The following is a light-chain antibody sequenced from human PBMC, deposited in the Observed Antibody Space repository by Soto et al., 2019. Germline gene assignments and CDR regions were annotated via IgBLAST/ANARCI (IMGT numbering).Light chain of an antibody. CDR3: QQRSNWPAT. J-gene: IGKJ1*01. CDR2: DAS. V-gene: IGKV3-11*01. Sequence: EIVLTHSPATLSLSPGERATLSCSASQSVSSYLAWYQQKPGQAPRLLIYDASNRATGIPARFSGSGSGTDFTLTISSLEPEDFAVYYCQQRSNWPATFGQGTKVDIK. CDR1: QSVSSY.